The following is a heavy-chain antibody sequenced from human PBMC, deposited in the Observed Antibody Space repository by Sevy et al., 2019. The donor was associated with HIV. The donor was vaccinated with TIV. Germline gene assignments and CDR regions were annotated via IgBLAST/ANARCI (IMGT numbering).Heavy chain of an antibody. Sequence: VSCKASGGTFSSYAISWVRQAPGQGLEWMGGIIPIFGTANYAQKFQGRVTITADESTSTAYMELSSLRSEDTAVYYCASTYGDYVSNYYYGMDVWGQGTTVTVSS. D-gene: IGHD4-17*01. J-gene: IGHJ6*02. CDR3: ASTYGDYVSNYYYGMDV. CDR1: GGTFSSYA. CDR2: IIPIFGTA. V-gene: IGHV1-69*01.